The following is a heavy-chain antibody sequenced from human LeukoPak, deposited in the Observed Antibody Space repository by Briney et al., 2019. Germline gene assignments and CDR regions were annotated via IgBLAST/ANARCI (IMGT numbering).Heavy chain of an antibody. J-gene: IGHJ4*02. CDR3: AKETGSGSYSPFDY. CDR2: ISSSSSYI. Sequence: KPGGSLRLSCAASGFTFSSYSMNWVRQAPGKGLEWVSSISSSSSYIYYADSVKGRFTISRDNAKNSLYLQMNSLRAEDTAVYYCAKETGSGSYSPFDYWGQGTLVTVSS. V-gene: IGHV3-21*04. CDR1: GFTFSSYS. D-gene: IGHD3-10*01.